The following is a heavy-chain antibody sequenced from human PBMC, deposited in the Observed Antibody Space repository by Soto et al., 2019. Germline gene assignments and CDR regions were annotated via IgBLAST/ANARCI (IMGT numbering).Heavy chain of an antibody. CDR3: AQDLDDSSRWYDY. Sequence: ASVKVSCKASGYRFVEYYIHWVRQAPGQGLEWMGIINPKDGESKYAQKFQGRVTMTMDTYTSTVYMDLRSLTSEDTAVYYCAQDLDDSSRWYDYCGQGTLVTVSS. J-gene: IGHJ4*02. V-gene: IGHV1-46*01. D-gene: IGHD6-19*01. CDR2: INPKDGES. CDR1: GYRFVEYY.